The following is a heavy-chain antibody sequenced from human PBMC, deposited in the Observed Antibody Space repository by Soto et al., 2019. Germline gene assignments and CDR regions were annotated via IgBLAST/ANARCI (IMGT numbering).Heavy chain of an antibody. D-gene: IGHD2-2*01. CDR2: IRSKAYGGTT. J-gene: IGHJ6*02. V-gene: IGHV3-49*03. Sequence: SWFRQAPGKGLEWVGFIRSKAYGGTTEYAASVKGRFTISRDDSKSIAYLQMNSLKTEDTAVYYCTRDYIVLVPAAMGDYYYGMDVWGQGT. CDR3: TRDYIVLVPAAMGDYYYGMDV.